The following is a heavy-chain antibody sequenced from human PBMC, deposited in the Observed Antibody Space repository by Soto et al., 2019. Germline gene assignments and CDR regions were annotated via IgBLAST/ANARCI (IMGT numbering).Heavy chain of an antibody. D-gene: IGHD5-12*01. CDR3: ATTIGYSYYYYGMDV. CDR1: GYTLTSYG. Sequence: QVQLVQSGAEMTKPGASVKVSCKASGYTLTSYGISWVRQAPGQGLEWMGWISAYNGDTNYAQSLQGRVTMTTDTSTTTAYMELRSLRSDDTAVYYCATTIGYSYYYYGMDVWGQGTTVTVSS. V-gene: IGHV1-18*01. CDR2: ISAYNGDT. J-gene: IGHJ6*02.